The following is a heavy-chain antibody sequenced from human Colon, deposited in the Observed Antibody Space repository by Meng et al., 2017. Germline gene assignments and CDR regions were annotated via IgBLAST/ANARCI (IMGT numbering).Heavy chain of an antibody. D-gene: IGHD2-15*01. J-gene: IGHJ4*02. CDR1: GGSINIGGW. Sequence: VRVKGSGPGRVKPSGTLSPTCAVSGGSINIGGWCSWVRQAPGKGLEWIGEIHSYGSTNYNPSLKSRLTLSLDKSNNQFSLSLSSVTAADTAVYYCVRNDHCTSGTCYPHFDYWGQGTLVTVSS. CDR2: IHSYGST. CDR3: VRNDHCTSGTCYPHFDY. V-gene: IGHV4-4*02.